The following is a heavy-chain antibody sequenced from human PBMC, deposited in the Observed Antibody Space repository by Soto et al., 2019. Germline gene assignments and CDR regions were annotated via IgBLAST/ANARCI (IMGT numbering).Heavy chain of an antibody. CDR1: DFTITNAW. Sequence: EVQLVESGGGLVKPGGSLRLSCAASDFTITNAWMNWVRQAPGKGLEWVGRIKTKAEGGATDYAAPLKGRFTISRDDSRNTRFLQMNSLKTEDTAVYYCTTGSVEGVRGQGATVTVSS. D-gene: IGHD2-15*01. CDR2: IKTKAEGGAT. J-gene: IGHJ6*02. CDR3: TTGSVEGV. V-gene: IGHV3-15*07.